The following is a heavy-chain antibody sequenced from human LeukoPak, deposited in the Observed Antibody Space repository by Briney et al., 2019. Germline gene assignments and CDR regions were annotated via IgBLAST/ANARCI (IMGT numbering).Heavy chain of an antibody. CDR3: AKRSLTMVRGVFDY. CDR1: GFTFSNYA. J-gene: IGHJ4*02. Sequence: PGGSLRLSCAASGFTFSNYAMNWVRQAPGRGLEWVSGISRSGGSTYYVDSVKGRFTISRDNSKNTMCLQMNSLGAEDTAVYYCAKRSLTMVRGVFDYWGQGILVTVSS. V-gene: IGHV3-23*01. CDR2: ISRSGGST. D-gene: IGHD3-10*01.